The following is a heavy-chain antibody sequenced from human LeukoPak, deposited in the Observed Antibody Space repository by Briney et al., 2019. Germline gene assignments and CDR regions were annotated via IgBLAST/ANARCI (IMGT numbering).Heavy chain of an antibody. CDR3: AREAELSADY. V-gene: IGHV3-33*01. Sequence: GRSLRLSCAASGLTFSSYGMHWVRQAPGKGLEWVAVIWYDGSNKYYADSVKGRFTISRDNSKNTLYLQMNSLRAEDTAVYYCAREAELSADYWGQGTLVTVSS. J-gene: IGHJ4*02. CDR2: IWYDGSNK. D-gene: IGHD3-16*02. CDR1: GLTFSSYG.